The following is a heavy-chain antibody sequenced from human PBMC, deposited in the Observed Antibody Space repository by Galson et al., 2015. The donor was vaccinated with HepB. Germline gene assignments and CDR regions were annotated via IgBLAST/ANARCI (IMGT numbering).Heavy chain of an antibody. D-gene: IGHD6-19*01. CDR2: TYYRSKWYN. CDR3: AREDSSGWYGVGN. V-gene: IGHV6-1*01. J-gene: IGHJ4*02. Sequence: CAISGDSVSSNSAAWNWIRQSPSRGLGWLGRTYYRSKWYNDYAVSVKSRLIMNSDTSKNHLSLQLKSVTPEDTAVYYCAREDSSGWYGVGNWGQGTLVTVSS. CDR1: GDSVSSNSAA.